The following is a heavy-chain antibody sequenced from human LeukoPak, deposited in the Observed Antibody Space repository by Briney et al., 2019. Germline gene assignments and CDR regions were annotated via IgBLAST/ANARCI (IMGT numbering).Heavy chain of an antibody. V-gene: IGHV3-30*04. D-gene: IGHD2-2*01. CDR3: ARDSPPDCSSTSCYRYYYYGMDV. CDR1: GFTSSSYA. CDR2: ISYDGSNK. Sequence: GGSLRLSCAASGFTSSSYAMHWVRQAPGKGLEWVAVISYDGSNKYYADSVKGRFTISRDNSKNTLYLQMNSLRAEDTAVYYCARDSPPDCSSTSCYRYYYYGMDVWGQGTTVTVSS. J-gene: IGHJ6*02.